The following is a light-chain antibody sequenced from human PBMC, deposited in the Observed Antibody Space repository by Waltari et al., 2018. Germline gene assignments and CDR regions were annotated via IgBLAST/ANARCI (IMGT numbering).Light chain of an antibody. CDR1: RSDVGGLNY. CDR3: SSYTTISTWV. CDR2: DVT. V-gene: IGLV2-14*03. Sequence: QSALTQPASVSGSPGQSITISCTGTRSDVGGLNYVTWYQQHTGKAPKLMIYDVTQRPSGVSNRFSGSKSGNTASLTISGLQAEDEADYYCSSYTTISTWVFGGGTKLTVL. J-gene: IGLJ3*02.